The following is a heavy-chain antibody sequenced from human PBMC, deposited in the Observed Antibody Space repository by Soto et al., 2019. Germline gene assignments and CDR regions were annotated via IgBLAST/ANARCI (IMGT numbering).Heavy chain of an antibody. CDR3: ARGTLVIFWSGYPYNNWFDS. J-gene: IGHJ5*01. D-gene: IGHD3-3*01. CDR2: MNPNSGNT. V-gene: IGHV1-8*01. CDR1: GYTFTSYD. Sequence: GASVKVSCKASGYTFTSYDINWVRQATGQGLEWMGWMNPNSGNTGYAQKFQGRVTMTRNTSISTAYMELSSLRSEDTAVYYCARGTLVIFWSGYPYNNWFDSWGQGTLVPVSS.